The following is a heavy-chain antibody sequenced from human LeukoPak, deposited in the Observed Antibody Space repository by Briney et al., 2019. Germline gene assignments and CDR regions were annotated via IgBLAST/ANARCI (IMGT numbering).Heavy chain of an antibody. Sequence: ASVKVSCKASGYTFTGYYMHWVRQAPGQGLEWMGRINPNSGGTNYAQKFQGRVTMTRDTSISTAYMELRRLRSDDTAVYYCARDPVAGDLFDYWGQGTLVTVSS. CDR3: ARDPVAGDLFDY. V-gene: IGHV1-2*06. D-gene: IGHD6-19*01. J-gene: IGHJ4*02. CDR1: GYTFTGYY. CDR2: INPNSGGT.